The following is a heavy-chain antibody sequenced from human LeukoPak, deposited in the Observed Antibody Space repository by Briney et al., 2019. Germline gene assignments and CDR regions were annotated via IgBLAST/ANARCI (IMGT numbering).Heavy chain of an antibody. D-gene: IGHD2-15*01. Sequence: PSQTLSLTCTVSGVSFTSADYYWTWIRHLPGKGLEWIASLYYTGDSSYNPSLKSRLTISADTSNAQFFLNLRSVTAADTAVYYCARVVVVAANGEVVLHPPNAFDVWGPGTVVTDSS. CDR2: LYYTGDS. V-gene: IGHV4-31*03. CDR3: ARVVVVAANGEVVLHPPNAFDV. J-gene: IGHJ3*01. CDR1: GVSFTSADYY.